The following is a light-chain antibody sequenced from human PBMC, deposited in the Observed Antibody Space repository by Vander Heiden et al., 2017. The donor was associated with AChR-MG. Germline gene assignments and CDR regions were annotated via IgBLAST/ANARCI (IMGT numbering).Light chain of an antibody. CDR1: SSDVGAYNY. V-gene: IGLV2-8*01. CDR3: SSSAGNNNYV. J-gene: IGLJ1*01. CDR2: EVS. Sequence: SALTQPPSASGSPGQSVTIPCTGPSSDVGAYNYVSWYQQHPGKAPKLMIFEVSKRPSGVPDRFAGSKSGNTASLTVSGLQAEEEADYYCSSSAGNNNYVFGAGTKVTVL.